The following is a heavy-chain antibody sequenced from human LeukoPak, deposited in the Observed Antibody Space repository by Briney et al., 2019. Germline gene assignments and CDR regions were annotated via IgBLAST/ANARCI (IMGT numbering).Heavy chain of an antibody. CDR3: AKGFDYYYYMDV. J-gene: IGHJ6*03. V-gene: IGHV3-23*01. CDR1: GFTFSSYA. CDR2: ISGSGGST. Sequence: PGGSLRLSCAASGFTFSSYAMSWVRQAPGKGLEWVSAISGSGGSTYYADSVEGRFTISRDNSKNTLYLQMNSLRAEDTAVYYCAKGFDYYYYMDVWGKGTTVTVSS. D-gene: IGHD3-16*01.